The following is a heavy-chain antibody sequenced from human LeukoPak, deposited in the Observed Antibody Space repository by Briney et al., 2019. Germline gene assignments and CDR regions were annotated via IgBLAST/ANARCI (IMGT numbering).Heavy chain of an antibody. J-gene: IGHJ4*02. CDR2: IKSKTDGGTT. CDR1: GFTFSNAW. Sequence: PGGSLRLSCAASGFTFSNAWMSWVRQAPGKGLEWVGRIKSKTDGGTTDYAAPVKGRFTISRDDSKNTLYLQMNSLKTEDTAVYYCTTDPIVVVPAAIPDYWGQGTLVTVSS. CDR3: TTDPIVVVPAAIPDY. D-gene: IGHD2-2*01. V-gene: IGHV3-15*01.